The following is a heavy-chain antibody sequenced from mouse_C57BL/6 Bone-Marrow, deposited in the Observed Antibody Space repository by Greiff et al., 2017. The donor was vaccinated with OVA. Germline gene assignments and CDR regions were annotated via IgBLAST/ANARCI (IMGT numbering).Heavy chain of an antibody. V-gene: IGHV1-81*01. CDR2: IYPRSGNT. CDR3: ARSRDFYYFDY. Sequence: QVQLKQSGAELARPGASVKLSCKASGYTFTSYGISWVKQRTGQGLEWIGEIYPRSGNTYYNEKFKGKATLTADKSSSTAYMELRSLTSEDSAVYFCARSRDFYYFDYWGQGTTLTVSS. CDR1: GYTFTSYG. J-gene: IGHJ2*01. D-gene: IGHD3-3*01.